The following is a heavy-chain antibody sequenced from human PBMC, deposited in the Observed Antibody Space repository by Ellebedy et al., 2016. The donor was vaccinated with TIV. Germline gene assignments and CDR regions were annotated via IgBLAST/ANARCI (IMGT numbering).Heavy chain of an antibody. CDR2: ISGSGGST. CDR3: AKDNEYYFDY. V-gene: IGHV3-23*01. J-gene: IGHJ4*02. CDR1: GFTFSSYA. Sequence: GESLKISXAASGFTFSSYAMSWVRQAPGKGLEWVSAISGSGGSTYYADSVKGRFTISRDNSKNTLYLQMNSLRAEDTAVYYCAKDNEYYFDYWGQGTLVTVSS. D-gene: IGHD2-8*01.